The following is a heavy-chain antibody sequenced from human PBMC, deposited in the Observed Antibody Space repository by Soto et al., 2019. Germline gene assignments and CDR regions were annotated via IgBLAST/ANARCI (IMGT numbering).Heavy chain of an antibody. D-gene: IGHD3-3*01. Sequence: GRSLRLSCAASGFTFSSYAMSWFRQSPGKGLEWVSAISGSGGSTYYADSVKGRFTISRDNSKNTLYLQMNSLRAEDTAVYYCAKSPAFWSGRIDYWGQGTLVTVSS. CDR2: ISGSGGST. V-gene: IGHV3-23*01. J-gene: IGHJ4*02. CDR1: GFTFSSYA. CDR3: AKSPAFWSGRIDY.